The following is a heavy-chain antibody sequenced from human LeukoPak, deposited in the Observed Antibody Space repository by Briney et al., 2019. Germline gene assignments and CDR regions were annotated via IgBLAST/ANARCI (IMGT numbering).Heavy chain of an antibody. J-gene: IGHJ6*03. Sequence: GGSLRLSCAASGFTFSSYAMHWVRQAPGKGLEYVSAISSNGGSTYYANSVKGRFTISRDNSKNTLYLQMGSLRAEDMAVYYCARESPSGSYCYYCYYMDLWGKGTTVTVSS. V-gene: IGHV3-64*01. CDR1: GFTFSSYA. D-gene: IGHD1-26*01. CDR2: ISSNGGST. CDR3: ARESPSGSYCYYCYYMDL.